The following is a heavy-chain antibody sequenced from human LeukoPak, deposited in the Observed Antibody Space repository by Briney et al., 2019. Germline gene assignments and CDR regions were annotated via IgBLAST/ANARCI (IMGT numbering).Heavy chain of an antibody. J-gene: IGHJ3*02. D-gene: IGHD2-2*01. CDR3: ARARDPKSSWDIVVVPAAADAFDI. CDR2: INPNSGGT. V-gene: IGHV1-2*02. CDR1: GYTFTGYY. Sequence: ASVKVSCKASGYTFTGYYMHWVRQAPGQGLEWMGWINPNSGGTNYAQKFQGRVTMTRDTSISTAYMELSRLRSDDTAVYYCARARDPKSSWDIVVVPAAADAFDIWGQGTMVTVSS.